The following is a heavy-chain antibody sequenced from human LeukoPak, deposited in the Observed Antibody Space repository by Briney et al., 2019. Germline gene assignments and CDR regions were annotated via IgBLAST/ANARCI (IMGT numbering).Heavy chain of an antibody. J-gene: IGHJ4*02. CDR2: INSDGSST. CDR1: GFTFSSYW. CDR3: ARDNGYSGFDY. Sequence: PGGSLRLSCEASGFTFSSYWMHWVRQAPGKGLVWVSRINSDGSSTSYADSVKGRFTISRDNAKNTLYLQMNSLRAEDTAVYYCARDNGYSGFDYWGQGTLVTVSS. D-gene: IGHD5-24*01. V-gene: IGHV3-74*01.